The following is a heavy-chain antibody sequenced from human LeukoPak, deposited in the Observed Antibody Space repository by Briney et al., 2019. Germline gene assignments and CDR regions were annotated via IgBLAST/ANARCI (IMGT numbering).Heavy chain of an antibody. Sequence: GGSLRLSCAASGFTFSSYSMNWVRQAPGKGLEWVSCISSCNSTINYADTVKGRFTISRDKAKNSLYLQMNSLRAEDTAVYYCARDLGSYYYGMDVWGQGTTVTVSS. V-gene: IGHV3-48*01. CDR2: ISSCNSTI. J-gene: IGHJ6*02. CDR1: GFTFSSYS. CDR3: ARDLGSYYYGMDV.